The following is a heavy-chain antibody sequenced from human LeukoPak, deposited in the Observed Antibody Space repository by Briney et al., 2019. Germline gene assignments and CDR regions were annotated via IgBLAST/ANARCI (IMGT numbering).Heavy chain of an antibody. CDR1: GFIFNSYA. Sequence: PGGSLRLSCAASGFIFNSYAMHWVRQAPGRGLEYVSAITSNGGNTFYANSVKGRFTISRDNSKDTLYLQMGSLRAEDMAVYYCTRGPGYDYVWGSYRADYWGQGTLVTVSS. V-gene: IGHV3-64*01. J-gene: IGHJ4*02. CDR3: TRGPGYDYVWGSYRADY. CDR2: ITSNGGNT. D-gene: IGHD3-16*02.